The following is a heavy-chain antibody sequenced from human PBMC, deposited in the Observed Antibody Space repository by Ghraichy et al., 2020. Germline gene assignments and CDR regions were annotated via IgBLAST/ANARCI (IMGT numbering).Heavy chain of an antibody. CDR2: TSYDGSNK. D-gene: IGHD6-19*01. CDR1: GFTFSSYA. V-gene: IGHV3-30-3*01. CDR3: ASGRGPVTGPWYFDL. J-gene: IGHJ2*01. Sequence: GGSLRLSCAASGFTFSSYALHWVRQAPGKGLEWVAVTSYDGSNKYYADSVKGRFTISRDNSKNTLYLQMNSLRAEDSAVYYCASGRGPVTGPWYFDLWGRGTLVTGSS.